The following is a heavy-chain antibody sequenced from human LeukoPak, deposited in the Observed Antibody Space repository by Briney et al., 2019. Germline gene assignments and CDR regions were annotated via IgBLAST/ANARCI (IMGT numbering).Heavy chain of an antibody. D-gene: IGHD5-18*01. CDR2: INPNSGGT. J-gene: IGHJ4*02. CDR3: ARVVKGPSRGYSYGYYFDY. CDR1: GYTFTGYY. V-gene: IGHV1-2*02. Sequence: ASVKVSCKASGYTFTGYYMHWVRQAPGQGLEWMGWINPNSGGTNYAQKFQGRVTMTRDTSISTAYMELSRLRSDDTAVYYCARVVKGPSRGYSYGYYFDYWGQGTLVTVSS.